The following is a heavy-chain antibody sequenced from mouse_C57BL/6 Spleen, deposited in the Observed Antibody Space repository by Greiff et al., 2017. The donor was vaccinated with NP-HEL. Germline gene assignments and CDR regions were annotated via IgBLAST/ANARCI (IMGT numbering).Heavy chain of an antibody. Sequence: VVESGGGLVKPGGSLKLSCAASGFTFSSYAMSWVRQTPEKRLEWVATISDGGSYTYYPDNVKGRFTISRDNAKNNLYLQMSHLKSEDTAMYYCARDHGTHFAYWGQGTLVTVSA. J-gene: IGHJ3*01. CDR2: ISDGGSYT. D-gene: IGHD1-1*01. CDR3: ARDHGTHFAY. CDR1: GFTFSSYA. V-gene: IGHV5-4*01.